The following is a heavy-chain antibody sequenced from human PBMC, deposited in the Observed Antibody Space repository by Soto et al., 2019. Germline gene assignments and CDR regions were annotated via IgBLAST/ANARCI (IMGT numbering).Heavy chain of an antibody. CDR1: GGSISSYY. CDR2: IYYSGST. CDR3: ARGPIVPAAMFFAPHYYMDG. J-gene: IGHJ6*03. Sequence: SETLSLTCTVSGGSISSYYWSWIRQPPGKGLEWIGYIYYSGSTNYNPSLKSRVTISVDTSKNQFSLKLSSVTAADTAVYYCARGPIVPAAMFFAPHYYMDGWGKGTTV. V-gene: IGHV4-59*01. D-gene: IGHD2-2*01.